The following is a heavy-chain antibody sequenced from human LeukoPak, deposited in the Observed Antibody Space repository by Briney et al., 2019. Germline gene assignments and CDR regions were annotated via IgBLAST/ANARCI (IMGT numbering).Heavy chain of an antibody. Sequence: GGSLRLSCAASGFTFRSYGMHWVRQAPGKGLEWVAYIQNDGSNEQYAHSVKGRFRISRDNSNNILYLQMNSLRTEDTAVYYCAKDRCSNGIGCYYYYMEVWGKGTTVTISS. J-gene: IGHJ6*03. V-gene: IGHV3-30*02. CDR3: AKDRCSNGIGCYYYYMEV. D-gene: IGHD2-8*01. CDR2: IQNDGSNE. CDR1: GFTFRSYG.